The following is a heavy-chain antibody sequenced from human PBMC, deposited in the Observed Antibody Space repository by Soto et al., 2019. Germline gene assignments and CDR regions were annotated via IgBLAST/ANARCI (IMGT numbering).Heavy chain of an antibody. D-gene: IGHD3-3*01. Sequence: SETLSVTWTGSDDSTSSGAYFGYCIRHAHGKGLQWIGNIYYSGSTDYSPSLRSRVFISMDTSKNQFSLRLSSVTAADTAVYYCARDAFFGRSGSFASWGKAILVT. V-gene: IGHV4-30-4*01. CDR2: IYYSGST. J-gene: IGHJ4*02. CDR1: DDSTSSGAYF. CDR3: ARDAFFGRSGSFAS.